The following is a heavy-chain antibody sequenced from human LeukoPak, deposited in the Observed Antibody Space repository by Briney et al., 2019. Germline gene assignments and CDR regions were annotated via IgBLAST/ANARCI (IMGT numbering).Heavy chain of an antibody. J-gene: IGHJ2*01. Sequence: SETLSLTCAVYGGSFSDYYWSWIRQTPGEGLQWIGGIKHSGSTDYNPSLKSRVTMSVDTSKNQFSLKLTSVTAAGTAVYYCARGILAKGYFDLWGRDTLVTVSS. CDR1: GGSFSDYY. CDR2: IKHSGST. V-gene: IGHV4-34*01. CDR3: ARGILAKGYFDL. D-gene: IGHD3-3*01.